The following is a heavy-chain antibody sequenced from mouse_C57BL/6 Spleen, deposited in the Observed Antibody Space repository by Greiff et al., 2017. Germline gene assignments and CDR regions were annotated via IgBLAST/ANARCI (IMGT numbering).Heavy chain of an antibody. CDR2: ISNLAYSI. V-gene: IGHV5-15*01. CDR3: ARQTGSYAMDY. Sequence: EVQGVESGGGLVQPGGSLKLSCAASGFTFSDYGMAWVRQAPRKGPEWVAFISNLAYSIYYADTVTARFTISRENAKNTLYLEMSSLRSEDTAMYYCARQTGSYAMDYWGQGTSVTVSS. D-gene: IGHD4-1*01. J-gene: IGHJ4*01. CDR1: GFTFSDYG.